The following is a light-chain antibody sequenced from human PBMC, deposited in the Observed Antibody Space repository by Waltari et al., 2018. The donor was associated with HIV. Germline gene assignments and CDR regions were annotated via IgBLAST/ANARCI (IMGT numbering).Light chain of an antibody. CDR2: KNK. CDR3: QSYDTSLSAWV. Sequence: QSVLTQPPSISGAPGQRITVSCSGTSSNIGAGYDVHGYQQLPGTAPKLLHYKNKNRPSGAPDRFAAAKSDAAASLAITGLQAADEGDYFCQSYDTSLSAWVFGGGTRLTVL. J-gene: IGLJ2*01. V-gene: IGLV1-40*03. CDR1: SSNIGAGYD.